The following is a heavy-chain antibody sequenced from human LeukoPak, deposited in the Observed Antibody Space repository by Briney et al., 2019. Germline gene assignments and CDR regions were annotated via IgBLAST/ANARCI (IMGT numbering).Heavy chain of an antibody. CDR1: GFTFATSG. V-gene: IGHV3-7*01. J-gene: IGHJ4*02. CDR3: ARDRITDFWSGYYTNYFDY. Sequence: PGGSLRLSCAASGFTFATSGMTWVRLAPGKGLEWVATINQDGSEKYYVDSVKGRFTISRDNAKNSLFLQMNSLRAEDTAVYYCARDRITDFWSGYYTNYFDYWGQGTLVTVSS. CDR2: INQDGSEK. D-gene: IGHD3-3*01.